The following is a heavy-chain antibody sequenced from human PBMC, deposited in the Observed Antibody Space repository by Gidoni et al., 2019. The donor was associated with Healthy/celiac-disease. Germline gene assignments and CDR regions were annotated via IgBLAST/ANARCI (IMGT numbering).Heavy chain of an antibody. J-gene: IGHJ6*03. D-gene: IGHD3-3*01. V-gene: IGHV1-69*01. CDR3: ARLGLRFLEDYYYMDV. CDR1: GGTFRSSA. Sequence: QVQLVQSGAEVKKPGSSVKVSCKASGGTFRSSAISWVRQAPGQGLEWRGGILPIFGTANYAQKFQGRVTITADESTSTAYMELSSLRSEDTAVYYCARLGLRFLEDYYYMDVWGKVTTVTVSS. CDR2: ILPIFGTA.